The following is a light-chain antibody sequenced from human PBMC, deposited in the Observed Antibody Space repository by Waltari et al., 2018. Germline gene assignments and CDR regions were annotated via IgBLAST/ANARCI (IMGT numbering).Light chain of an antibody. V-gene: IGKV1D-12*01. CDR2: AAS. CDR3: QQADSFPIT. CDR1: QSISTW. J-gene: IGKJ5*01. Sequence: DIKMTQSPSSVSASVVDTVTITSRASQSISTWLAWHQQKPGKAPKLLIYAASSLQSEVPSRFSGSGSGTDFTLTISSLQPEDFATYFCQQADSFPITFGQGTRVEI.